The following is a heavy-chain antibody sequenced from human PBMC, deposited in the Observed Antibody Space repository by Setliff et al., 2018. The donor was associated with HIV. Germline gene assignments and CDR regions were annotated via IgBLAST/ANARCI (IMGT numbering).Heavy chain of an antibody. V-gene: IGHV4-34*01. CDR3: ARGTYYYDNRDYFPENFYYMDV. J-gene: IGHJ6*03. CDR1: GGSSNGYY. Sequence: SETLSLTCAVYGGSSNGYYWSWIRQPPGKGLEWIGEVNRTGSTNYNPSLKSRVNILIDTSKSQFSLRLSSVTAAGTGVYYCARGTYYYDNRDYFPENFYYMDVWGKGTTVTVSS. D-gene: IGHD3-22*01. CDR2: VNRTGST.